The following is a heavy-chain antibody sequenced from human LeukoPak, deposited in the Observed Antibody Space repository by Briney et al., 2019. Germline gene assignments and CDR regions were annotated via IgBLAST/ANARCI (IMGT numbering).Heavy chain of an antibody. D-gene: IGHD6-19*01. J-gene: IGHJ4*02. CDR2: IYPGDSKT. V-gene: IGHV5-51*01. CDR1: GYSFTNYW. Sequence: GESLQISCKGSGYSFTNYWIAWVRQLPGQGLEWMGIIYPGDSKTRYSPSFQGQVTFSADKSINTAYLQWSSLEASDTALYYCARRAVAVTDGLYYFDSWGRGTLVTVSS. CDR3: ARRAVAVTDGLYYFDS.